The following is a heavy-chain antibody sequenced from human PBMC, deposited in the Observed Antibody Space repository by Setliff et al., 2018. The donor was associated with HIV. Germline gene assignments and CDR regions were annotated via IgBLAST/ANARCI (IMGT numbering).Heavy chain of an antibody. CDR3: TRVPINSYYYMDV. D-gene: IGHD2-21*01. J-gene: IGHJ6*03. CDR2: TRNKVNSYTT. Sequence: GSLRLSCVASGFTFSPYTMHWVRQAPGKGLEWVGRTRNKVNSYTTEYAASVKGRFTISRDDSKNSLYLQMNSLKTEDTAVYYCTRVPINSYYYMDVWGKGTTVTVSS. V-gene: IGHV3-72*01. CDR1: GFTFSPYT.